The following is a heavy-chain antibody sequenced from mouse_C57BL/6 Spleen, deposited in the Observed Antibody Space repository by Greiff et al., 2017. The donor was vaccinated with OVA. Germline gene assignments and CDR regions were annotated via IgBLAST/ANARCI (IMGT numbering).Heavy chain of an antibody. CDR2: IDPSDSYT. CDR3: AREEYYGSGWFAY. D-gene: IGHD1-1*01. Sequence: QVQLQQPGAELVMPGASVKLSCKASGYTFTSYWMHWVKQRPGQGLEWIGEIDPSDSYTNYNQKFKGKSTLTVDKSSSTAYMQLSSLTSEDSAVYYCAREEYYGSGWFAYWGQGTLVTVSA. J-gene: IGHJ3*01. V-gene: IGHV1-69*01. CDR1: GYTFTSYW.